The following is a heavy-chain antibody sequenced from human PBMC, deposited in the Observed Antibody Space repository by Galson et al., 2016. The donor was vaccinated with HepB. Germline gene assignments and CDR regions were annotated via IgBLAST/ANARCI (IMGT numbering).Heavy chain of an antibody. CDR2: IYISGST. V-gene: IGHV3-53*01. CDR1: GFIVSSNY. CDR3: ARAAGDYGNDGFPNFDY. Sequence: SLRLSCAASGFIVSSNYMTWVRQAPGKGLEWVSIIYISGSTYYAGSVKGRFTISRDNSKNTLFLQMNSLRDEDTAVYFCARAAGDYGNDGFPNFDYWGQGTLVTVSS. J-gene: IGHJ4*02. D-gene: IGHD4-17*01.